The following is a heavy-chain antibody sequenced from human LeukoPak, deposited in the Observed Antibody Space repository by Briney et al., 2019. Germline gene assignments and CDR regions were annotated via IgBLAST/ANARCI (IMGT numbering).Heavy chain of an antibody. V-gene: IGHV1-8*01. Sequence: ASVKVSCKASGYTFTSYDINWVRQATGQGLEWMGWMNPNSGNTGYAQKFQGRVTMTMNTSISTAYMELSSLRSEDTAVYYCARGASGSYYEAYYFDYWGQGTLVTVSS. CDR2: MNPNSGNT. CDR3: ARGASGSYYEAYYFDY. J-gene: IGHJ4*02. D-gene: IGHD1-26*01. CDR1: GYTFTSYD.